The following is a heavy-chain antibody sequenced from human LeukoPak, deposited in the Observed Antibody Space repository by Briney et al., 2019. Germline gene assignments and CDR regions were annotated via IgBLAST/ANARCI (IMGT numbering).Heavy chain of an antibody. CDR1: GFTFSSYS. CDR3: AKVLRGEFSCLDY. V-gene: IGHV3-21*01. CDR2: ISGGSRHI. Sequence: PGGSLRLSCAASGFTFSSYSMNWVRHTPGKGLEWVSSISGGSRHIYYADSVKGRFTISRDNAESSLYLQMNSLRAEDTAVYYCAKVLRGEFSCLDYWGQGTLVTVSS. D-gene: IGHD3-16*02. J-gene: IGHJ4*02.